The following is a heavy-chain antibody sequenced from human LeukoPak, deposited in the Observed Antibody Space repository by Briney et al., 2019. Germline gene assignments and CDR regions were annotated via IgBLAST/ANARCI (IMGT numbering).Heavy chain of an antibody. Sequence: AGGSLRLSCAASGFTFSSYWMHWVRQAPGKGLVWVSRINSDGSSTTYADSVKGRFTTSRDNAKNTLYLQMNSLRADDTAVYYCAREWSGFGELPDNWGQGTLVTVS. V-gene: IGHV3-74*01. D-gene: IGHD3-10*01. CDR1: GFTFSSYW. CDR3: AREWSGFGELPDN. J-gene: IGHJ4*02. CDR2: INSDGSST.